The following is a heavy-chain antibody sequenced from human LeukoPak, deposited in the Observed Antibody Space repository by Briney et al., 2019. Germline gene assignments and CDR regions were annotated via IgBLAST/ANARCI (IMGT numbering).Heavy chain of an antibody. D-gene: IGHD7-27*01. CDR2: INQDGSEK. CDR1: GFTFSTYW. CDR3: ARGSNWAFDY. V-gene: IGHV3-7*05. J-gene: IGHJ4*02. Sequence: GGSLRLSCAASGFTFSTYWMSWVRQAPGKGLEWVANINQDGSEKYYVDSVKGRLTISRDNAKNSLYLQMNSLRAEDTAIYYCARGSNWAFDYWGQGTLVTASS.